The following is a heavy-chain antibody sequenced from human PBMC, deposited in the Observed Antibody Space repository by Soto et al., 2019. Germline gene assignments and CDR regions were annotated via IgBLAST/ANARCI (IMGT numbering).Heavy chain of an antibody. D-gene: IGHD1-1*01. CDR1: GLTLSNYA. J-gene: IGHJ4*02. CDR2: ISYDGGSK. CDR3: ARVTGSWNLDY. V-gene: IGHV3-30*04. Sequence: GGSLRLSCAASGLTLSNYAMNWVRQGPGKGLEWVAVISYDGGSKYYADSVKGRFTISRDNSKNTLSLQMNSLRVGDTALYYCARVTGSWNLDYWGPGPPVTGS.